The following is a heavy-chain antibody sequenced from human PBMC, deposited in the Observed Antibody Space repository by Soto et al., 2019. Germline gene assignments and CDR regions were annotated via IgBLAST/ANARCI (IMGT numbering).Heavy chain of an antibody. Sequence: GGSLRLSCAASGFTFSSYAMSWVRQAPGKGLEWVSAISGSGGSTYYADSVKGRFTISRDNSKNTLYLQMNSLRAEDTAVYYCAKALDPYSSSVNWFDPWGQGTLVTVSS. D-gene: IGHD6-6*01. CDR2: ISGSGGST. J-gene: IGHJ5*02. CDR1: GFTFSSYA. CDR3: AKALDPYSSSVNWFDP. V-gene: IGHV3-23*01.